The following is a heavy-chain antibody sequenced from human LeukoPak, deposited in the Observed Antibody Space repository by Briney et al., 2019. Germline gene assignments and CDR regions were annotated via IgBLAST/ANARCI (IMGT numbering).Heavy chain of an antibody. CDR1: GGSFSGYY. V-gene: IGHV4-34*01. D-gene: IGHD3-9*01. J-gene: IGHJ4*02. CDR3: ARRQRGYDILTGYKYYFDY. Sequence: SSETLSLTCAVYGGSFSGYYWSWIRQPPGKGLEWIGEINHSGSTNYNPSLKSRVTISVDTSKNQFSLKLSSVTAADTAVYYCARRQRGYDILTGYKYYFDYWGQGTLVTVSS. CDR2: INHSGST.